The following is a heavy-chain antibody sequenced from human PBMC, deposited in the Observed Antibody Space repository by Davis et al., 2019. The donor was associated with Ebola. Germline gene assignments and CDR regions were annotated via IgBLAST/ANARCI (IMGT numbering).Heavy chain of an antibody. CDR1: GFTFSSYG. V-gene: IGHV3-30*18. D-gene: IGHD3-9*01. J-gene: IGHJ4*02. CDR3: AKDSDLDILTGYPLPYFDY. Sequence: PGGSLRLSCAASGFTFSSYGMHWVRQAPGKGLEWVAVISYDGSNKYYADSVTGRFTISRDNSKNTLYLQMNSLRAEDTAVYYCAKDSDLDILTGYPLPYFDYWGQGTLVTVSS. CDR2: ISYDGSNK.